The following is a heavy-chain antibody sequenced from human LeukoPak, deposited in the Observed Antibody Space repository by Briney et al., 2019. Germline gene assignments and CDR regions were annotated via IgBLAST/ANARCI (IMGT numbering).Heavy chain of an antibody. CDR2: INPNSGGT. CDR1: GYTFTGYY. Sequence: ASVKVSCKASGYTFTGYYMHWVRQAPGQGLEWMGWINPNSGGTNYAQKFQGRVTMTRDTSISTAYMELSRLRSEDTAVYYCARGDLGYCSSTSCPVDYWGQGTLVTVSS. V-gene: IGHV1-2*02. CDR3: ARGDLGYCSSTSCPVDY. D-gene: IGHD2-2*01. J-gene: IGHJ4*02.